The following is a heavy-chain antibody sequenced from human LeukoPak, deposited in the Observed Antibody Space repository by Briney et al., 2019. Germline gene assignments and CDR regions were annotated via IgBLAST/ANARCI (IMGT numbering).Heavy chain of an antibody. Sequence: PGGSLRLSWGASGFTFSSYAMSWLRQAPGKGLEWVSAISGSGGSGFTISRDNSKNTLYLQMNCLRAEDTAVYYCAKAVRDIAAPAYYFDYWGQGTLVTVSS. J-gene: IGHJ4*02. V-gene: IGHV3-23*01. CDR2: ISGSGG. CDR1: GFTFSSYA. CDR3: AKAVRDIAAPAYYFDY. D-gene: IGHD6-6*01.